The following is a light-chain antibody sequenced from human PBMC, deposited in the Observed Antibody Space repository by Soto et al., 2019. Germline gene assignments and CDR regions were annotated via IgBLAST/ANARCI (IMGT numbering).Light chain of an antibody. J-gene: IGLJ2*01. CDR1: SSDVGGYNY. CDR2: DVS. CDR3: SSYTSSTPLL. V-gene: IGLV2-14*01. Sequence: QSALTQPASVSGSPGQSITISCTGTSSDVGGYNYVSWYQQHPGKAPKLMIYDVSTLPSGVSNRFTGSNSGNTASLAISGDLAEDEADYYCSSYTSSTPLLFGGGTKLTV.